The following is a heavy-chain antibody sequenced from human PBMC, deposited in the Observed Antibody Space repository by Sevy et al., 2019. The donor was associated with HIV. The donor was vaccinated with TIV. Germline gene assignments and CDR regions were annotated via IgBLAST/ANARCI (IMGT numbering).Heavy chain of an antibody. CDR3: AKTPMTEADPYVDF. Sequence: GGSLRLSCAGSGFTFEDYALHWVRQAPGQGLEWVAGINWNSGSLDYADSVKGRFTISRDDAKNSLYLQMDTLRTEDSALYYCAKTPMTEADPYVDFWGQGTLVTVSS. J-gene: IGHJ4*02. D-gene: IGHD6-19*01. V-gene: IGHV3-9*01. CDR2: INWNSGSL. CDR1: GFTFEDYA.